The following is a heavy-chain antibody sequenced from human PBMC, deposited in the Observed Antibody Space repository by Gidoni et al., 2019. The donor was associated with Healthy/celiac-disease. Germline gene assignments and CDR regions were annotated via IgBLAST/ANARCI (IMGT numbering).Heavy chain of an antibody. J-gene: IGHJ4*02. Sequence: EVQLVESGGGLVQPGGSLRLSCAAPGFTFSSYAMSWVRQAPGKELEWVSAISVSGGSTYYADSVKGRFTISRDNSKNTLYLQMNSLRAEDTAVYYCAKSLMAAAVTGCVDYWGQGTLVTVSS. V-gene: IGHV3-23*04. CDR2: ISVSGGST. CDR3: AKSLMAAAVTGCVDY. D-gene: IGHD6-13*01. CDR1: GFTFSSYA.